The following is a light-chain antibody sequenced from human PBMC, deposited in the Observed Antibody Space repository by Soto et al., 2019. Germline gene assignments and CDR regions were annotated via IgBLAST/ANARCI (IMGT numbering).Light chain of an antibody. J-gene: IGKJ2*01. CDR3: QQSYTTPYT. CDR2: GSF. Sequence: DLQMTQSPSSLSVSVGDRVTITCRASQSISSFLHWFQQKPGKAPNLLIYGSFNLQSGVPSRFSGSGSGTDFTLTITSLQPEDSAIYYCQQSYTTPYTFGQGTKLEI. V-gene: IGKV1-39*01. CDR1: QSISSF.